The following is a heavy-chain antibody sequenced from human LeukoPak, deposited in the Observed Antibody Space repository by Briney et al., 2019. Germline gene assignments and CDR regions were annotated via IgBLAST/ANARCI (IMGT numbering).Heavy chain of an antibody. CDR3: ARELFDFDY. Sequence: PGESLRLSCTASGFTFRSYAMNWIRQAPGKGLEWVSYISSTSSIKKYADSVRGRFTISRDNANNSLYLQMSSLRAEDTAVYYCARELFDFDYWGQGTLVTVSS. V-gene: IGHV3-48*01. CDR1: GFTFRSYA. J-gene: IGHJ4*02. D-gene: IGHD3-10*01. CDR2: ISSTSSIK.